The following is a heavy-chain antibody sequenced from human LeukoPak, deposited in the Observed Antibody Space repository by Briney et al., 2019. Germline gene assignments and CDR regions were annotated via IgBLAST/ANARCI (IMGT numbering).Heavy chain of an antibody. Sequence: PSETLSLTCAVYGGSFSGYYWSWIRQPPGRGLEWIGEINHSGSTNYNPSLKSRVTISVDTSKNQFSLKLSSVTAADTAVYNCARVGRTYYYDSSGYYSDAFDIWGQGTMVTVSS. CDR1: GGSFSGYY. CDR3: ARVGRTYYYDSSGYYSDAFDI. CDR2: INHSGST. V-gene: IGHV4-34*01. J-gene: IGHJ3*02. D-gene: IGHD3-22*01.